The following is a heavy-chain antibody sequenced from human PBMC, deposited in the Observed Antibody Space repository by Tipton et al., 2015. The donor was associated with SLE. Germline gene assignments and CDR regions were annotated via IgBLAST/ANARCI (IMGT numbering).Heavy chain of an antibody. V-gene: IGHV4-59*01. CDR1: GGSISGSY. CDR2: IYYSGST. J-gene: IGHJ4*02. Sequence: TLSLTCSVSGGSISGSYWSWIRQPPRKGLEWIGYIYYSGSTNYNPSLMSRVTISVDTSKNQFTLKLNSVTTADTAVYYCARVGTARSFDYWGQGTLVTVSS. CDR3: ARVGTARSFDY. D-gene: IGHD7-27*01.